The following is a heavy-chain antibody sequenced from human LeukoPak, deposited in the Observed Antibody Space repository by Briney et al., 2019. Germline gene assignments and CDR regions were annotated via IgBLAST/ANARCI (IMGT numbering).Heavy chain of an antibody. CDR2: ISGSGGST. CDR3: AKDTHSSGYSFGY. D-gene: IGHD3-22*01. J-gene: IGHJ4*02. Sequence: GGSLRLSCAASGFTFSSYGMSWVRQAPGKGLEWVSAISGSGGSTYYADSVKGRFTISRDNSKNTLYLQMNSLRAEDTAVYYCAKDTHSSGYSFGYWGQGTLVTVSS. CDR1: GFTFSSYG. V-gene: IGHV3-23*01.